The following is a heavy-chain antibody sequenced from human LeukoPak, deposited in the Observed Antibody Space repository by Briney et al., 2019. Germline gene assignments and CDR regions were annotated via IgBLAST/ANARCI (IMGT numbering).Heavy chain of an antibody. D-gene: IGHD6-19*01. Sequence: SETLSLTCAVYGGSFSGYYWSWIRQPPGKGLEWIGEINHSGSTNYNPSLKSRVTISVDTSKNQFSLKLSSVTAADTAVYYCAAVAGTVDYWGQGALVTVSS. J-gene: IGHJ4*02. CDR2: INHSGST. CDR3: AAVAGTVDY. V-gene: IGHV4-34*01. CDR1: GGSFSGYY.